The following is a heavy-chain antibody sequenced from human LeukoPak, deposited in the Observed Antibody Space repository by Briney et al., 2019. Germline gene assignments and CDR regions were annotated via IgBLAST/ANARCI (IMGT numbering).Heavy chain of an antibody. D-gene: IGHD3-22*01. J-gene: IGHJ4*02. Sequence: PGGSLRLSCAASGFTFSDYYMSWVRQAPGKGLEWVANIRQDGSEKYYVASVRGRFSISRDNAKNSLYLQMNSLRGEDTAVYYCARLADYDRSGYFDYWGQGTLVTVSS. CDR2: IRQDGSEK. CDR1: GFTFSDYY. V-gene: IGHV3-7*01. CDR3: ARLADYDRSGYFDY.